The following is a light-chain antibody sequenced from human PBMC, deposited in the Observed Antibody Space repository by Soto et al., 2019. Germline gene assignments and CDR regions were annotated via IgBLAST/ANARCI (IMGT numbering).Light chain of an antibody. V-gene: IGKV3-11*01. Sequence: EIVLTQSPATLSLSPGERATLSCRASQSVSSYLAWYQQKPGQAPRLLIYDASNRATGIPARFSGSGSGTDFPLTISSLDPEDFAVYYCQQRSNWPLPFGQGTKLEIK. CDR2: DAS. J-gene: IGKJ2*01. CDR1: QSVSSY. CDR3: QQRSNWPLP.